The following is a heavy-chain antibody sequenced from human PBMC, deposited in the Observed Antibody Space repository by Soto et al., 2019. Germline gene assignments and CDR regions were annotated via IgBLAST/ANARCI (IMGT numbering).Heavy chain of an antibody. J-gene: IGHJ5*02. CDR2: ISAYNGNT. CDR3: ARSHGHDFLNWFDP. D-gene: IGHD2-21*02. V-gene: IGHV1-18*01. Sequence: ASVKVSCKASGYTFTSYGISWVRQAPGQGLEWMGWISAYNGNTNYVQKLQGRVTMTTDTSTSTVYMELRSLRSDDTAVYYCARSHGHDFLNWFDPWGQGTLVTVSS. CDR1: GYTFTSYG.